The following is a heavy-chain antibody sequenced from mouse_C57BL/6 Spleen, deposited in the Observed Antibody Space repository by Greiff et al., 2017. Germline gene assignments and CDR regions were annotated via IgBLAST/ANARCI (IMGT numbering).Heavy chain of an antibody. CDR2: ISDGGSYT. D-gene: IGHD6-2*01. CDR1: GFTFSSYA. Sequence: EVMLVESGGGLVKPGGSLKLSCAASGFTFSSYAMSWVRQTPEKRLEWVATISDGGSYTYYPDNVKGRFTISRDNAKNNLYLQMSHLKSEDTAMYYCARDFRLRYFDVWGTGTTVTVSS. J-gene: IGHJ1*03. V-gene: IGHV5-4*01. CDR3: ARDFRLRYFDV.